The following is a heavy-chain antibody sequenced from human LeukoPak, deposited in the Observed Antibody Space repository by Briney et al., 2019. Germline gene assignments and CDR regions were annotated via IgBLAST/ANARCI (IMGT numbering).Heavy chain of an antibody. J-gene: IGHJ5*02. Sequence: PSETLSLTCVVYGGSFSGYYWSWIRQPPGKGLEWIGEINHSGSTNYNPSLKSRVTISVDRSKNQFSLEMNSMTAADTAVYFCAKETDYSHPNWFDPWGQGILVTVSS. CDR1: GGSFSGYY. V-gene: IGHV4-34*01. CDR3: AKETDYSHPNWFDP. D-gene: IGHD4-11*01. CDR2: INHSGST.